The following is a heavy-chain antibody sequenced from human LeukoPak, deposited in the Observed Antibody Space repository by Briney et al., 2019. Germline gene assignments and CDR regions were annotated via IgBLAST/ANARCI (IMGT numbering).Heavy chain of an antibody. V-gene: IGHV1-8*01. D-gene: IGHD2-2*01. CDR3: ARGPLGYCSSTSLLPISYPDNDY. CDR1: GYTFTSYD. Sequence: ASVKVSCKASGYTFTSYDINWVRQATGQGLEWMGWMNPNSGNTGYAQKFQGRVTMTRNTSISTAYMELSSLRSEDTAVYYCARGPLGYCSSTSLLPISYPDNDYWGQGTLVTVSP. J-gene: IGHJ4*02. CDR2: MNPNSGNT.